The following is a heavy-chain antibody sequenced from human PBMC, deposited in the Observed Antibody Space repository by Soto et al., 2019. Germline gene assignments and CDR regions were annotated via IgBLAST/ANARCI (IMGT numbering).Heavy chain of an antibody. V-gene: IGHV1-69*02. CDR2: IIPILGIA. D-gene: IGHD6-25*01. CDR1: GGTFSSYT. Sequence: QVQLVQSGAEVKKPGSSVKVSCKASGGTFSSYTISWVRQAPGQGLEWMGRIIPILGIANYAQKFQGRVTITADKSTSTAYMELSSLRYEDTAVYYCASPKLQRGAGFLVDDWGQGILVTVSS. J-gene: IGHJ4*02. CDR3: ASPKLQRGAGFLVDD.